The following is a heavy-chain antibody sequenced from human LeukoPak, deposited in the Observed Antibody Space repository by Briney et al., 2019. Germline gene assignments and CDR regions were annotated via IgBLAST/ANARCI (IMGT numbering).Heavy chain of an antibody. CDR3: AKDIRYYYDSRPTDAFDI. D-gene: IGHD3-22*01. J-gene: IGHJ3*02. CDR2: ISWNSGSI. CDR1: GFTFSSYS. Sequence: GGSLRLSCAASGFTFSSYSMNWVRQAPGKGLEWVSGISWNSGSIGYADSVKGRFTISRDNAKNSLYLQMNSLRAEDTALYYCAKDIRYYYDSRPTDAFDIWGQGTMVTVSS. V-gene: IGHV3-9*01.